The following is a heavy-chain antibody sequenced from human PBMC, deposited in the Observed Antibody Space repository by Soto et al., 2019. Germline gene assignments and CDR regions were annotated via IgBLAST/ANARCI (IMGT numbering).Heavy chain of an antibody. V-gene: IGHV1-18*04. CDR1: GYTFTNYG. D-gene: IGHD6-13*01. CDR3: ARGGSSWPAEYHEH. J-gene: IGHJ1*01. Sequence: ASVKVSCKASGYTFTNYGISWVRQAPGQGPEWMGWISGFNGNTKYARKVQGRVTLTTDTSATTAYMELRGLRSDDTAVYYCARGGSSWPAEYHEHWGQGTLVTVSS. CDR2: ISGFNGNT.